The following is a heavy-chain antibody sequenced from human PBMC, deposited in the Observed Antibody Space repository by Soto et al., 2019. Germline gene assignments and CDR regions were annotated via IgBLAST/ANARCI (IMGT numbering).Heavy chain of an antibody. D-gene: IGHD6-19*01. CDR3: ARVATYSSGWYSHERTIDYFDY. CDR2: ISYDGSNK. CDR1: GFTFSSYA. J-gene: IGHJ4*02. V-gene: IGHV3-30-3*01. Sequence: GGSLRLSCAASGFTFSSYAMHWVRQAPGKGLEWVAVISYDGSNKYYADSVKGRFTISRDNSKNTLYLQMNSLRAEDTAVYYCARVATYSSGWYSHERTIDYFDYWGQGTLVTVSS.